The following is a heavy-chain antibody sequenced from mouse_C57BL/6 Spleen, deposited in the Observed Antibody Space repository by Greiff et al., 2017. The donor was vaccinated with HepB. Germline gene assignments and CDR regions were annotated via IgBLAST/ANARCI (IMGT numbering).Heavy chain of an antibody. CDR1: GYTFTSYW. J-gene: IGHJ4*01. V-gene: IGHV1-72*01. CDR3: ARGIEDGSRGAMDY. D-gene: IGHD2-3*01. CDR2: IDPNSGGT. Sequence: QVQLQQSGAELVKPGASVKLSCKASGYTFTSYWMHWVKQRPGRGLEWIGRIDPNSGGTKYNEKFKSKATLTVDIPSSTAYMQLSSLTSEDSAVYYCARGIEDGSRGAMDYWGQGTSVTVSS.